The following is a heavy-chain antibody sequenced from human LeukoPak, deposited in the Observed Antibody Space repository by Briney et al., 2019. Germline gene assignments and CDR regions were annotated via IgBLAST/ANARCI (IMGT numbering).Heavy chain of an antibody. Sequence: GGSLRLSCAASGFTFSSYAMSWVRQAPGKGLEWVSAISGSGGSTYYADSVKGRSTISRDNSKNTLYLQMNGLRAEDTAVYYCAKDAKVYRYYDSSGYRSYFDYWGQGTLVTVSS. CDR2: ISGSGGST. CDR1: GFTFSSYA. V-gene: IGHV3-23*01. J-gene: IGHJ4*02. D-gene: IGHD3-22*01. CDR3: AKDAKVYRYYDSSGYRSYFDY.